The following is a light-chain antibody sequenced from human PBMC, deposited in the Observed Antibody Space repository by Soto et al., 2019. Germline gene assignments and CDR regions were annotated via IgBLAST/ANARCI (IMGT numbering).Light chain of an antibody. V-gene: IGKV3-20*01. CDR2: GAS. CDR1: QSVSSSY. J-gene: IGKJ1*01. CDR3: QHYGSSSWT. Sequence: EFVLTQSPGTLSLSPGERATLSCRASQSVSSSYLAWYQQKPGQAPRLLIYGASSRATGIPDRFSGSGSGTDFTLTISRLEPEDFAMYYCQHYGSSSWTFGQGTKVDIK.